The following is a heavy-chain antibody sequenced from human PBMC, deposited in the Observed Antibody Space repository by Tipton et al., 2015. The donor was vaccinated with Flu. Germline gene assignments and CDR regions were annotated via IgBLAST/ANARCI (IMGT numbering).Heavy chain of an antibody. CDR2: IYYSGST. V-gene: IGHV4-39*01. J-gene: IGHJ4*02. CDR1: GGSISSSSYY. D-gene: IGHD6-19*01. Sequence: TLSLTCTVSGGSISSSSYYWGWIRQPPGKGLEWIGSIYYSGSTYYNPSPKSRVTISVDTSKNQFSLKLSSVTAADTAVYYCARRVAVAAHFDYWGQGTLVTVSS. CDR3: ARRVAVAAHFDY.